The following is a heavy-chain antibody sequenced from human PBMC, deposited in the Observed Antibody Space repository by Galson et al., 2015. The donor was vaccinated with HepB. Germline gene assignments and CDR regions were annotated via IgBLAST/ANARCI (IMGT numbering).Heavy chain of an antibody. CDR3: AREDWGLNAY. V-gene: IGHV7-4-1*02. J-gene: IGHJ4*02. CDR1: GYTFTNYA. CDR2: INTNTGNP. Sequence: SVKVSCKASGYTFTNYALNWVRQAPGQGLEWMGWINTNTGNPTYAQGFTGRFVFSLDTSVSTAYLQISSLRAEDTAVYYCAREDWGLNAYWGQGTLVTVSS. D-gene: IGHD7-27*01.